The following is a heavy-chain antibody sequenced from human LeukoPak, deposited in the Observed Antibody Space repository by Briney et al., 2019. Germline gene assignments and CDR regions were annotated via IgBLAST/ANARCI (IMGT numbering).Heavy chain of an antibody. D-gene: IGHD3-10*01. V-gene: IGHV3-23*01. Sequence: GGSLRLSCAASGFTFYNYAMGWVRQAPGKGLEWVSGISGSGGSTYHADSVKGRFTISRDNYKKTLYLQMNSLRAEDTAVYYCAKCIARADYGKMGDYWGQGTLVTVSS. CDR2: ISGSGGST. CDR1: GFTFYNYA. J-gene: IGHJ4*02. CDR3: AKCIARADYGKMGDY.